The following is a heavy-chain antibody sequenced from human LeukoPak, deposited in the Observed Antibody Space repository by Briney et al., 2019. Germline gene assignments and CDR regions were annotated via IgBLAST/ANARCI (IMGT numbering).Heavy chain of an antibody. J-gene: IGHJ4*02. Sequence: GGSLRLSCAASGFTFSSYAMHWVRQAPGKGLEWVAVISYDGSNKYYADSVKGRFTISRDNSKNTLYLQMNSLRAEDTAVYYCARDAVVEMATIYFDYWGQGTLVTVSS. CDR3: ARDAVVEMATIYFDY. CDR1: GFTFSSYA. CDR2: ISYDGSNK. D-gene: IGHD5-24*01. V-gene: IGHV3-30*04.